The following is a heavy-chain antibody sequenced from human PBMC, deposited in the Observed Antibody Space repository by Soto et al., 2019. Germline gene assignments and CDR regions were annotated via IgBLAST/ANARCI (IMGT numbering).Heavy chain of an antibody. Sequence: PSETLSLTCTVSGGSISSSSYYWGWIRQPPGKGLEWIGSIYYSGSTYYNPSLKSRVTISVDTSKNQFSLKLSSVTAADTAVYYCARPSGYSSSWGQGTLVTVS. CDR1: GGSISSSSYY. D-gene: IGHD6-13*01. CDR3: ARPSGYSSS. J-gene: IGHJ4*02. CDR2: IYYSGST. V-gene: IGHV4-39*01.